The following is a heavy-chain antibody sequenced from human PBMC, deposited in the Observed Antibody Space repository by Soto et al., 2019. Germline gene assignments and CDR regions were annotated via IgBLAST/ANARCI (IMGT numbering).Heavy chain of an antibody. J-gene: IGHJ5*02. V-gene: IGHV2-5*01. Sequence: GPKLVNYTQTLTQTRGFAECSLRSRGVAVGLIRQPPAKALEWLALLYWNGDKRYSPSLKSRLTITKDTSENQVVLTMTNLDPVDTATYYCAHSAYYYDSSGFRRSWFDPWGQGTLVTVSS. CDR3: AHSAYYYDSSGFRRSWFDP. CDR2: LYWNGDK. D-gene: IGHD3-22*01. CDR1: ECSLRSRGVA.